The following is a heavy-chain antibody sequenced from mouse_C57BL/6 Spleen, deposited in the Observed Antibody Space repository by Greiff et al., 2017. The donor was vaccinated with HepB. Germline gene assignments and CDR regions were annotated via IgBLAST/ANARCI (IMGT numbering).Heavy chain of an antibody. V-gene: IGHV1-4*01. Sequence: VQLQQSGAELARPGASVKMSCKASGYTFTSYTMHWVKQRPGQGLEWIGYMNPSSGYTKYNQKFKDKATLTADKSSSTAYMQLSSLTSEDSAVYYCARGLRRDYWGQGTTLTVSS. J-gene: IGHJ2*01. CDR3: ARGLRRDY. CDR2: MNPSSGYT. CDR1: GYTFTSYT. D-gene: IGHD1-1*01.